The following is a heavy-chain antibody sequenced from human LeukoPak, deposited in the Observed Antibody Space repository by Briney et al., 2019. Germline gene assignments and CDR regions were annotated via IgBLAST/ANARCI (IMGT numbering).Heavy chain of an antibody. CDR2: FSGSGGST. CDR1: GFTFSSYA. Sequence: GGSLRLSCAASGFTFSSYAMSWVRQAPGKGLEWVSTFSGSGGSTHYADSVKGRLTISRDNSKNTLYLQMNSLRAEDTAVYYCARGDCSGGSCYLSLTTIDYWGQGTLVTVSS. V-gene: IGHV3-23*01. J-gene: IGHJ4*02. D-gene: IGHD2-15*01. CDR3: ARGDCSGGSCYLSLTTIDY.